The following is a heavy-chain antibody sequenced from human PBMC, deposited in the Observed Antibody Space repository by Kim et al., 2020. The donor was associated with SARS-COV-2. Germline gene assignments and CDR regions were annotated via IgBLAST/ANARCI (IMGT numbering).Heavy chain of an antibody. D-gene: IGHD6-6*01. CDR2: NK. Sequence: NKYYADPVKGRFTISRDNSKNTLYLQMNSLRAEDTAVYYCVREQLVTLDYWGQGTLVTVSS. J-gene: IGHJ4*02. V-gene: IGHV3-33*01. CDR3: VREQLVTLDY.